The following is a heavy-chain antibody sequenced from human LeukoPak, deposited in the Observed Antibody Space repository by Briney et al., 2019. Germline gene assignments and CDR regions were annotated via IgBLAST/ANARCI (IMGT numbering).Heavy chain of an antibody. CDR2: ISAYNGNT. Sequence: ASVKVSCTASGYTFTSYGISWVRQAPGQGLEWMGWISAYNGNTNYAQKLQGRVTMTTDTSTSTAYMELRSLRSDDTAVYYCARVLTGRDSYGDYFDCWGQGTLVTVSS. CDR1: GYTFTSYG. D-gene: IGHD5-18*01. V-gene: IGHV1-18*01. CDR3: ARVLTGRDSYGDYFDC. J-gene: IGHJ4*02.